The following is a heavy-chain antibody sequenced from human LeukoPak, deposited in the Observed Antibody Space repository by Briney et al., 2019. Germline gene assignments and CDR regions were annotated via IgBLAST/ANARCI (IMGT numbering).Heavy chain of an antibody. CDR3: ARAPGGSAYFDY. CDR2: ISYDGSNK. V-gene: IGHV3-30-3*01. Sequence: GGSLRLSCAASGFTFSSYAMHWVRQAPGKGLEWVAVISYDGSNKYYADSVKGRFTISRDNSKNTLYLQMNSLRAEDTAVYYCARAPGGSAYFDYWGQGTLVTVSS. CDR1: GFTFSSYA. D-gene: IGHD3-10*01. J-gene: IGHJ4*02.